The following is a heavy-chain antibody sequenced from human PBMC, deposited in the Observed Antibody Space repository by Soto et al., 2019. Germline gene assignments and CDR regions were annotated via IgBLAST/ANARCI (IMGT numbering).Heavy chain of an antibody. J-gene: IGHJ4*02. CDR3: ASHEGNGNVWPLDY. CDR2: IHYSGST. Sequence: QVQLLESGPGLVKPSETLSLTCTVSGDSIGTTHSYWAWLRQSPGKGLEWIGNIHYSGSTYYMPPLRIRVTLSVDTSKTQSSLWLTSVTAEETAVYYCASHEGNGNVWPLDYWGQGILVTVSS. D-gene: IGHD2-8*01. CDR1: GDSIGTTHSY. V-gene: IGHV4-39*01.